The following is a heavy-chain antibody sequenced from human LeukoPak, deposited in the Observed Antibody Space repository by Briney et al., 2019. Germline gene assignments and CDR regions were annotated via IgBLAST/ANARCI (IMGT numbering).Heavy chain of an antibody. V-gene: IGHV4-59*11. CDR3: ARAYSGSSGRPFDY. Sequence: SETLSPTCSVSGGSISSRYWSWIRQPPGKEQWRIGYIYYTGTTNFKPSLKSRVTISVDTSKIQFSLNLAAVTAADTAVYYCARAYSGSSGRPFDYWGQGTLVTVSS. CDR2: IYYTGTT. D-gene: IGHD6-6*01. CDR1: GGSISSRY. J-gene: IGHJ4*02.